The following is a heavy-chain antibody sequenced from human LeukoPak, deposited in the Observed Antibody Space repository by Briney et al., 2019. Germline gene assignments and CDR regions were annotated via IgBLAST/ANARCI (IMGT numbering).Heavy chain of an antibody. V-gene: IGHV4-34*01. J-gene: IGHJ4*02. Sequence: SETLSLTCAVYGGSFSGYYWSWIRQPPGKGLEWIGEINHSGSTTYNPSLKSRVTISGDKSENQFSLRLSSVTAADTAVYYCARAAYSYDISGWVPFHYWGQGARVTVPS. CDR1: GGSFSGYY. CDR2: INHSGST. CDR3: ARAAYSYDISGWVPFHY. D-gene: IGHD3-22*01.